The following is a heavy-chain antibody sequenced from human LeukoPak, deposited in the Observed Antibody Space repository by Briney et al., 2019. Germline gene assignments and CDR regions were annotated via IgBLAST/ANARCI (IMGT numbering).Heavy chain of an antibody. J-gene: IGHJ4*02. CDR3: ARDPRQGSKDSLVVVAATPGY. Sequence: PGGSLRLSCAASGFAFSSYSMNWVRQAPGKGLEWVSSISSSSSYIYYADSVKGRFTISRDNAKNSLYLQMNSLRAEDTAVYYCARDPRQGSKDSLVVVAATPGYWGQGTLVTVSS. CDR2: ISSSSSYI. CDR1: GFAFSSYS. D-gene: IGHD2-15*01. V-gene: IGHV3-21*01.